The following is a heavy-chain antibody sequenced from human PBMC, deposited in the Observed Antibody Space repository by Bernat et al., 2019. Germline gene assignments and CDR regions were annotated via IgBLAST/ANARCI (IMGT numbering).Heavy chain of an antibody. CDR2: ISSSSSYI. D-gene: IGHD1-7*01. CDR1: GFTFSSYS. J-gene: IGHJ4*02. V-gene: IGHV3-21*01. Sequence: EVQLVESGGGLVKPGGSLRLSCAASGFTFSSYSMNWVRQAPGKGLEWVPSISSSSSYIYYADSVKGRLTISGDNAKNSLYLQMNGLRAEDTAVYYCARANWNCDVDYWGQGTLVTVSS. CDR3: ARANWNCDVDY.